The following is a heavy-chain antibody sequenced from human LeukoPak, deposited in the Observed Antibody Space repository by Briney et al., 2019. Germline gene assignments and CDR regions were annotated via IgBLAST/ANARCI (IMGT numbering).Heavy chain of an antibody. CDR2: ISGSGNDV. CDR3: ARGHYGLDQ. D-gene: IGHD4-17*01. V-gene: IGHV3-21*05. Sequence: GGSLGLSCAASGFTFSSYSMNWVRQAPGKGLEWVSYISGSGNDVYYADSVKGRFTISRDNAKNSLYLQMNGLRAEDTAVYFCARGHYGLDQWGQGTLVTVSS. CDR1: GFTFSSYS. J-gene: IGHJ4*02.